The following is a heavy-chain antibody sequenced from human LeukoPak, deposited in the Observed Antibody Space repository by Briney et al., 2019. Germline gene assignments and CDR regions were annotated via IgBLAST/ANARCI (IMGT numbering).Heavy chain of an antibody. CDR3: ARLTVTGTNY. D-gene: IGHD6-19*01. CDR1: GFTFSSYW. V-gene: IGHV3-74*01. Sequence: GGSLRLSCAASGFTFSSYWMHWVRQAPGKGLVWVSNINSDGSRTNYADSVKGRFTISRDNAKNTLYLQMNSLRVEDTAVYYCARLTVTGTNYWGQGTLVTVSS. CDR2: INSDGSRT. J-gene: IGHJ4*02.